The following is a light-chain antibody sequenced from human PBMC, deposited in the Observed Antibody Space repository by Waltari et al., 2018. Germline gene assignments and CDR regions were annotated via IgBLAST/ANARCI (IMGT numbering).Light chain of an antibody. CDR3: CSYAGNYIMI. J-gene: IGLJ2*01. CDR1: KSDVGAYDS. Sequence: QSVLTQPRSVSGSRGQSVTISCTGNKSDVGAYDSVSWYQHHPGKVPKLRIYDVRRRPSGVPPRFSGSKSGNSASLTISGLQTEDEADYYCCSYAGNYIMIFGGGTKVTVL. CDR2: DVR. V-gene: IGLV2-11*01.